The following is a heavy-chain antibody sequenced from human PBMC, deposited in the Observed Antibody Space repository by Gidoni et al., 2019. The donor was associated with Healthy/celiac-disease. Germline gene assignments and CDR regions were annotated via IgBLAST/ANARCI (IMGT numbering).Heavy chain of an antibody. J-gene: IGHJ6*02. V-gene: IGHV4-34*01. CDR1: GGSFSGYY. D-gene: IGHD3-10*01. Sequence: QVQLQQWGAGLLQPSETLSLTCAVYGGSFSGYYWSWIRQPPGTGLEWIGEINHSGSTNYNPSLKSRVTISVDTSKNQFSLKLSSVTAADTAVYYCARRKANYYGSGSPYYYYYYGMDVWGQGTTVTVSS. CDR3: ARRKANYYGSGSPYYYYYYGMDV. CDR2: INHSGST.